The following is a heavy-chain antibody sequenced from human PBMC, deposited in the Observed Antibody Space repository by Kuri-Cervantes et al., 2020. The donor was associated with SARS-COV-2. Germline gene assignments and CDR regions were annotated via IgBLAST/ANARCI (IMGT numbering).Heavy chain of an antibody. J-gene: IGHJ6*02. CDR2: IYTSGST. V-gene: IGHV4-61*02. D-gene: IGHD3-9*01. CDR1: GGSTSSGSNY. CDR3: ARAPRTYYYDIFTGHMDV. Sequence: SETLSLTCTVSGGSTSSGSNYWNWIRQPAGKGLEWIGRIYTSGSTNHNPSLKSRVTIAVDTSKNQFSLKLSSMTAADTAVYYCARAPRTYYYDIFTGHMDVWGQGTTVTVSS.